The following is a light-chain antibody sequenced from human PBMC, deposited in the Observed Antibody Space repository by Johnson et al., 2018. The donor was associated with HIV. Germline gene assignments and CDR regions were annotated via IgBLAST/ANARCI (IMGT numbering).Light chain of an antibody. CDR1: SSNIGNNY. CDR2: DNN. Sequence: HSVLTQPPSVSAAPGQKVTISCSGSSSNIGNNYVSWYQQLPGTAPKLLIFDNNKRPSGIPDRFSGSKSGTSATLGITGLQTGDEADYYCGTWDSRLTLYVFGTGTKVTVL. V-gene: IGLV1-51*01. J-gene: IGLJ1*01. CDR3: GTWDSRLTLYV.